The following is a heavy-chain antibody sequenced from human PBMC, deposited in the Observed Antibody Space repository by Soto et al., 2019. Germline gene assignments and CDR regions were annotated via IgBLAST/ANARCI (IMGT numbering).Heavy chain of an antibody. CDR2: INAGNGNT. CDR1: GYTFTSYA. J-gene: IGHJ3*02. CDR3: ARDYTTSDFVWSISDAFDI. D-gene: IGHD3-9*01. V-gene: IGHV1-3*01. Sequence: GASVKVSCKASGYTFTSYAMHWVRQAPGQRLEWMGWINAGNGNTKYSQKFQGRVTITRDTSASTAYMELSSLRSEDTAVYYCARDYTTSDFVWSISDAFDIWGQGTMVTVSS.